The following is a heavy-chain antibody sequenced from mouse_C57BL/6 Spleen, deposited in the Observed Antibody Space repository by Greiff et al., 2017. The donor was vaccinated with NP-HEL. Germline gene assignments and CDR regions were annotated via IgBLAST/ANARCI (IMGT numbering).Heavy chain of an antibody. D-gene: IGHD1-1*01. J-gene: IGHJ4*01. CDR2: INPSNGGN. V-gene: IGHV1-53*01. CDR1: GYTFTSYW. CDR3: ARSVFNYGSSYYAMDY. Sequence: VQLQQPGTELVKPGASVKLSCKASGYTFTSYWMHWVKQRPGQGLEWIGNINPSNGGNNYNEKIKSKAKLTVDKSSSTADMQLSSLTSEDSAVYYCARSVFNYGSSYYAMDYWGQGTSVTVSS.